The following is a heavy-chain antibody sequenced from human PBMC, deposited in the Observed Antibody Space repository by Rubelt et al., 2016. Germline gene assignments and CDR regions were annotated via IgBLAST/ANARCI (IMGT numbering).Heavy chain of an antibody. CDR3: AKDWGIAVAGSPVLYY. J-gene: IGHJ4*02. CDR1: GFTFSSYG. CDR2: ISYDGSNK. V-gene: IGHV3-30*18. D-gene: IGHD6-19*01. Sequence: AASGFTFSSYGMHWVRQAPGKGLEWVAVISYDGSNKYYADSVKGRFTISRDNSKNTLYLQMNSLRAEDTAVYYCAKDWGIAVAGSPVLYYWGQGTLVTVSS.